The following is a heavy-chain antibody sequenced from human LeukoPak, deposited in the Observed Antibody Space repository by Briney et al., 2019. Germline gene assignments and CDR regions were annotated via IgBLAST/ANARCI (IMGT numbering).Heavy chain of an antibody. V-gene: IGHV4-38-2*02. CDR2: IYHSGRT. Sequence: SETLSLTCTVSGYSISNGYYWGWMRQPPGKGLEWIGSIYHSGRTHYNPSLKSRVIISVDTSKNYFSLKLSSVTAADTAMYYCARLNYDSSPWGQGTLVTVSS. J-gene: IGHJ4*02. D-gene: IGHD3-22*01. CDR3: ARLNYDSSP. CDR1: GYSISNGYY.